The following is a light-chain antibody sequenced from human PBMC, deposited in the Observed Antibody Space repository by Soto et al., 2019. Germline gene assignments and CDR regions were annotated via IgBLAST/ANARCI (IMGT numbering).Light chain of an antibody. Sequence: QSVLTQPASVSGSPGQSITISCTGTSSDVGSYNLVSWYQQHPGKAPKPMIYEVSKRPSGVSNRFSGSKSGNTASLTISGLQAEDEADYYCCSYAGSSTFYVFGTGTKDTVL. J-gene: IGLJ1*01. V-gene: IGLV2-23*02. CDR2: EVS. CDR1: SSDVGSYNL. CDR3: CSYAGSSTFYV.